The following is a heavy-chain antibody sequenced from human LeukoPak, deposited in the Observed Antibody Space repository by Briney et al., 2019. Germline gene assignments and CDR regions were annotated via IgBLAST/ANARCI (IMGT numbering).Heavy chain of an antibody. CDR1: GYTFANYW. J-gene: IGHJ4*02. D-gene: IGHD2-21*01. CDR3: VXPAYXSXTSGFYPIYYFDF. V-gene: IGHV5-51*01. Sequence: GESLKISCKASGYTFANYWIGWVRQMPGKGLEYMGIIFPGDSETRYSPSFQGQVIISADKSISTAYLHWTSLTASDSAMYYCVXPAYXSXTSGFYPIYYFDFWGQGTLVTVSS. CDR2: IFPGDSET.